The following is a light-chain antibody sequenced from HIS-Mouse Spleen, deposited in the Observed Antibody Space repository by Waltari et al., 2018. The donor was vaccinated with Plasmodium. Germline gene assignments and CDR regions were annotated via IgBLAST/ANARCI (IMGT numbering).Light chain of an antibody. J-gene: IGLJ3*02. CDR2: RDS. CDR3: QVWDSSTV. Sequence: SYELTQPLSVSVALGQPARITCGGNNIGSKNVHRYQQKPGQAPVLVIYRDSNRPSGIPERFSGSNSGNTATLTISRAQAGDEADYYCQVWDSSTVFGGGTKLTVL. V-gene: IGLV3-9*01. CDR1: NIGSKN.